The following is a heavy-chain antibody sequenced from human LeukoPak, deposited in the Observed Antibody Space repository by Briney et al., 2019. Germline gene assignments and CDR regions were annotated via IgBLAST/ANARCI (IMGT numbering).Heavy chain of an antibody. Sequence: SETLSLTCAVYGGSFSDYYWSWIRQSPGKGLEWIGEMNQSGTTKYNPSLEGRVTTSVDTSKNQFSLNLTSMSAADTVVYFCAMRHSSSWYRYFVGWGQGTLVTVSS. J-gene: IGHJ1*01. CDR2: MNQSGTT. CDR3: AMRHSSSWYRYFVG. CDR1: GGSFSDYY. D-gene: IGHD6-13*01. V-gene: IGHV4-34*01.